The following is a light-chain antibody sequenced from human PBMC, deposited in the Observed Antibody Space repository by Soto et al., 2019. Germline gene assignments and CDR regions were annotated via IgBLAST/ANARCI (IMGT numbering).Light chain of an antibody. CDR3: QVWDGSSDHQV. J-gene: IGLJ3*02. V-gene: IGLV3-21*04. CDR2: YDR. Sequence: SYELTQPPSVSVAPGNTARISCGGNNIGSESVHWYQQKPGQAPILVIYYDRDRPSGIPERFSGSKSGNTATLAISRVEAEDEADYYCQVWDGSSDHQVYGGGTKVTVL. CDR1: NIGSES.